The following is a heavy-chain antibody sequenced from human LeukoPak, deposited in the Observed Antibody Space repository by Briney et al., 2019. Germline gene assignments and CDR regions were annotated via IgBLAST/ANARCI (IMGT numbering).Heavy chain of an antibody. CDR3: ARVPTPAKIAARRPLNWFDP. Sequence: GASVKVSCKASGYTFTSYDINWVRQATGQGLEWMGWMNPNSGNTGYAQKFQGRVTMTRNTSISTAYMELSSLRSEDTAVYYCARVPTPAKIAARRPLNWFDPWGQGTLVTVSS. D-gene: IGHD6-6*01. J-gene: IGHJ5*02. CDR2: MNPNSGNT. V-gene: IGHV1-8*01. CDR1: GYTFTSYD.